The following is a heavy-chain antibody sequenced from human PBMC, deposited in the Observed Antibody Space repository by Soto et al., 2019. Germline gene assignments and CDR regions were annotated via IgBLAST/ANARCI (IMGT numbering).Heavy chain of an antibody. CDR3: AKAWAVEVTDYRYDC. D-gene: IGHD2-15*01. V-gene: IGHV3-30*18. Sequence: QVQLVESGGGVVQPGRSLRLSCTASGFTFTTYGMHWVRQAPGKGLEWVAFISYDGSDKYYADSVKCRFTISRDNSKNTLYLQMNSLRADVMAVYYCAKAWAVEVTDYRYDCWGQGTLVPVSS. CDR2: ISYDGSDK. J-gene: IGHJ4*02. CDR1: GFTFTTYG.